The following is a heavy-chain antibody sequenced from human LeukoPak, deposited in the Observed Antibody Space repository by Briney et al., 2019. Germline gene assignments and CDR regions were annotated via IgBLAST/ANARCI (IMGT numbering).Heavy chain of an antibody. CDR3: ANDYRSGSFHDF. D-gene: IGHD3-10*01. Sequence: GGSLILSCAASGFAFSSYAMSWVRQPPAKVLELVPVISRRHDYTYYAYSVKDRVTISRDNSKKTLYLQTNTLRADHTSVYYCANDYRSGSFHDFWGKGPWSPSPQ. CDR2: ISRRHDYT. J-gene: IGHJ4*03. CDR1: GFAFSSYA. V-gene: IGHV3-23*01.